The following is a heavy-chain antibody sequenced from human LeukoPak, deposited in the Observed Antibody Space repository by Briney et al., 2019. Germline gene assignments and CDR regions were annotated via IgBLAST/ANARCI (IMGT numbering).Heavy chain of an antibody. J-gene: IGHJ6*03. Sequence: ASVKVSCKASGYTFTSYYMHWVRQAPGQGLEWMGIINPSGGSTSYAQKFQGRVTMTRDTSTSTVYMELSSLRSEDTAVYYCARDMSGAVGNYYYCMDVWGKGTTVTVSS. CDR1: GYTFTSYY. CDR3: ARDMSGAVGNYYYCMDV. D-gene: IGHD3-10*01. CDR2: INPSGGST. V-gene: IGHV1-46*01.